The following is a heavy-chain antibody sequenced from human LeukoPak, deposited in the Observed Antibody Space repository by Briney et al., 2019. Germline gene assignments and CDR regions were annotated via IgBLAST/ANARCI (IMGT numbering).Heavy chain of an antibody. CDR1: GYTXIDYY. V-gene: IGHV1-2*02. CDR2: INPNSGGT. Sequence: ASVKVSCKASGYTXIDYYMHWVRQAPGQGLEWMGWINPNSGGTNYAPKFQGRVTMTRDTSISTAYMEQSRLRSDDTAVYYCARDTVGNNWYFDFWGQGTLVSVSS. CDR3: ARDTVGNNWYFDF. J-gene: IGHJ4*02. D-gene: IGHD1-1*01.